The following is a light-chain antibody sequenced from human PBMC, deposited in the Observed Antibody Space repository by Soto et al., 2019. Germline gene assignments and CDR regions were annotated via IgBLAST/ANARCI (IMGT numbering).Light chain of an antibody. CDR2: VAS. V-gene: IGKV3-15*01. CDR3: HQYNNWPPNT. CDR1: ESVNHN. Sequence: DRVMTQSPATLSASPGESTTLSCRASESVNHNLAWYQQKPGQPPRLLIYVASSRAPGVPARFSGSGTGTEFTLTISSLQSEDFAVYYCHQYNNWPPNTFGQGTRLEMK. J-gene: IGKJ5*01.